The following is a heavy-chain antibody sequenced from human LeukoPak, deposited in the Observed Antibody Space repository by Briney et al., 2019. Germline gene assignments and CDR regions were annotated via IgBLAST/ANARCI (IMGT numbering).Heavy chain of an antibody. CDR1: GYTFTGYY. D-gene: IGHD4-17*01. J-gene: IGHJ4*02. Sequence: GASVKVSCKASGYTFTGYYMHRVRQAPGQGLEWMGWINPNSGGTNYAQKFQGRVTMTRDTSISTAYMELSRLRSDDTAVYYCARDESVNGLYFDYWGQGTLVTVSS. CDR3: ARDESVNGLYFDY. CDR2: INPNSGGT. V-gene: IGHV1-2*02.